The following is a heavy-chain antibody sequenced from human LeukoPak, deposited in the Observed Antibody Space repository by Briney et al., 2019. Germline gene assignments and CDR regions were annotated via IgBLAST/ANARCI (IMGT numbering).Heavy chain of an antibody. CDR1: GFTFSSYS. V-gene: IGHV3-21*01. Sequence: PGGSLRLSCTVSGFTFSSYSMNWVRQAPGKGLEWVSSISSSSSYIYYADSVKGRFTISRDNAKNSLYLQMNSLRAEDTAVYYCARALPGDAFDIWGQGTMVTVSS. CDR3: ARALPGDAFDI. CDR2: ISSSSSYI. J-gene: IGHJ3*02.